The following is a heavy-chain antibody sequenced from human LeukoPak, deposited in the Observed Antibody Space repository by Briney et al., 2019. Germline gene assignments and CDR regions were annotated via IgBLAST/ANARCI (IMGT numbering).Heavy chain of an antibody. Sequence: PSGTLSLTCAVSGDSISSSYWWTWVRQPPGKGLEWIGEIYHSGSTNYNPSLNSRVTISVDKSKNQFSLRLSSVTAADTAVYYCARAGRRTFAFDIWGQGTMVTVSS. V-gene: IGHV4-4*02. CDR1: GDSISSSYW. J-gene: IGHJ3*02. CDR3: ARAGRRTFAFDI. D-gene: IGHD1-26*01. CDR2: IYHSGST.